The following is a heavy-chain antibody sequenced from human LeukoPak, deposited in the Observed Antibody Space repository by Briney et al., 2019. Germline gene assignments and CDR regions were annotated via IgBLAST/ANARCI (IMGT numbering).Heavy chain of an antibody. Sequence: GGSLRLSCAASGFTFSSYAMSWVRQAPGKGLEWASAISGSGTTTYYADSVKGRCTISRDNAKNSLYLQMNSLRAEDTAVYYCARGLPATLLDYWGQGTLVTVSS. V-gene: IGHV3-23*01. D-gene: IGHD2-2*01. CDR2: ISGSGTTT. CDR3: ARGLPATLLDY. J-gene: IGHJ4*02. CDR1: GFTFSSYA.